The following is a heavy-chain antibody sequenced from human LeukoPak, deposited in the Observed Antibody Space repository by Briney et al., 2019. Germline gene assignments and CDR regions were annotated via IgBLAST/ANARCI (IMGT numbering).Heavy chain of an antibody. Sequence: GGSLRLSCAASGFTFSSYAMSWVRQAPGKGLEWVSAISGSGGSTYYADSVKGRFTISRDNARNSLYLQMNSLRVEDTALYYCARGTDMVATTGEYYFDHWGQGTLVTVSS. V-gene: IGHV3-23*01. D-gene: IGHD5-12*01. CDR3: ARGTDMVATTGEYYFDH. CDR2: ISGSGGST. J-gene: IGHJ4*02. CDR1: GFTFSSYA.